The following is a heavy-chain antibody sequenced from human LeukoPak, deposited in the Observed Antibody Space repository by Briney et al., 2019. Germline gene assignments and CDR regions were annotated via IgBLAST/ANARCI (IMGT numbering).Heavy chain of an antibody. J-gene: IGHJ4*02. CDR3: ARGDLVSYGGNVDY. Sequence: PSETLPLTCTVSGGSISSYYWSWIRQPPGKGLEWIGSIYYSGSTYYNPSLKSRVTISVDTSKNQFSLKLSSATAADTAVYYCARGDLVSYGGNVDYWGQGTLVTVSS. D-gene: IGHD4-23*01. V-gene: IGHV4-59*12. CDR2: IYYSGST. CDR1: GGSISSYY.